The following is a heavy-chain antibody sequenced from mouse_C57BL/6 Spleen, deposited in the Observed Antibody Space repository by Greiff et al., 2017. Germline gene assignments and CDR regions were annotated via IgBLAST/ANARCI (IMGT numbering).Heavy chain of an antibody. CDR1: GYTFTSYW. Sequence: VQLQQPGAELVKPGASVKLSCKASGYTFTSYWMQWVKQRPGQGLEWIGVIDPSDSYTNYNQKFKGKATLTVDTSSSTAYMQLSSLTSEDSAVYYCAIWIRGGYYAMDYWGQGTSVAVSS. V-gene: IGHV1-50*01. CDR3: AIWIRGGYYAMDY. CDR2: IDPSDSYT. D-gene: IGHD1-1*02. J-gene: IGHJ4*01.